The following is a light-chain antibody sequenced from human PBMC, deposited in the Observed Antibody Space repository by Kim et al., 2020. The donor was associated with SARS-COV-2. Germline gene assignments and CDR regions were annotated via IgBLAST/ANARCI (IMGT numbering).Light chain of an antibody. V-gene: IGKV3-15*01. Sequence: EIVMTQSPATLSVSPGERATLSCRASQSVSSNLAWYQQKPGQAPRLLIYGASTRATGITARFSGSGSGTEFTLTISSLQSEDFAVYYCQQYNIWLTFGGGTKVDIK. CDR1: QSVSSN. CDR2: GAS. J-gene: IGKJ4*01. CDR3: QQYNIWLT.